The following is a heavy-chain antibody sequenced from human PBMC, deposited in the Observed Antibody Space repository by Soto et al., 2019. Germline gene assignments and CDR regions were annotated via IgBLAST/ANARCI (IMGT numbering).Heavy chain of an antibody. CDR3: VKDESINWYSGHFRH. D-gene: IGHD6-13*01. V-gene: IGHV3-9*01. CDR1: GFTCDDYA. J-gene: IGHJ1*01. Sequence: GGFLRLSCAASGFTCDDYAMHWVRQVPGKGLEWVSGINWNSGSIGYADSVKGRFAISRDNAKNSLHLQMNSLRAEDTAFYYCVKDESINWYSGHFRHWGQGTLVTVSS. CDR2: INWNSGSI.